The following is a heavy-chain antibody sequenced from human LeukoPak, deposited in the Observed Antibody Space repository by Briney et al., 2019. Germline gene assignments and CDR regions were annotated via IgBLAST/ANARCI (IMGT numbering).Heavy chain of an antibody. CDR3: ARDLGYCSSTSCYALGY. CDR1: GGTFSSYD. Sequence: SVKVSCKASGGTFSSYDISWVRQAPGQGLEWMGGIIPIFGTANYAQKFQGRVTITADESTSTAYMELSSLRSEDTAVYYCARDLGYCSSTSCYALGYWGQGTLVTVSS. V-gene: IGHV1-69*13. CDR2: IIPIFGTA. J-gene: IGHJ4*02. D-gene: IGHD2-2*01.